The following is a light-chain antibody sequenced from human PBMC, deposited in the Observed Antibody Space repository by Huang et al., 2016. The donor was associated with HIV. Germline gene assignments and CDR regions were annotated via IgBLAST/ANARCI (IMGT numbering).Light chain of an antibody. J-gene: IGKJ1*01. CDR2: GAF. CDR1: QSVSNN. V-gene: IGKV3-15*01. CDR3: QQYNNWPRT. Sequence: EIVMTQSPVTLSASPGERVTLSCRASQSVSNNLAWYQQKPGQTPWLLIFGAFTRATGVPARFSGSGSVTEFTLTISSLQSEEFAVYHCQQYNNWPRTFGRGTKVEIK.